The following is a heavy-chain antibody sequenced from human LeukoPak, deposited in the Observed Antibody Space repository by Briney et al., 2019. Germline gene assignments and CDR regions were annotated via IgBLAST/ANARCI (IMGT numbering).Heavy chain of an antibody. CDR2: IYYSGST. J-gene: IGHJ5*02. Sequence: SETLSLTCTVSGGPTSSYSWSWVRQPPGKGLEWVAYIYYSGSTNYNPSLKSRVTISVDTSKNQFSLKLSSVTAADTAVYYCARDCSSTSCFNWFDPWGQGTLVTVSS. CDR3: ARDCSSTSCFNWFDP. CDR1: GGPTSSYS. D-gene: IGHD2-2*01. V-gene: IGHV4-59*12.